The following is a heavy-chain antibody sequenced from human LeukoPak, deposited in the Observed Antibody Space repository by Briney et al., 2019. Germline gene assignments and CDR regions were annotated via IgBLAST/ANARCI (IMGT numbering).Heavy chain of an antibody. D-gene: IGHD3/OR15-3a*01. CDR3: ARVRRNVDRSYYYMDV. CDR2: INSDGSRT. J-gene: IGHJ6*03. Sequence: PGGSLRLSCAASGFTFSSYWMSWVRQAPGKGLVWVSRINSDGSRTTYADSVKGRFTISRDNAKNSLYLQMNSLRAEDTAVYYCARVRRNVDRSYYYMDVWGKGTTVTVSS. V-gene: IGHV3-74*01. CDR1: GFTFSSYW.